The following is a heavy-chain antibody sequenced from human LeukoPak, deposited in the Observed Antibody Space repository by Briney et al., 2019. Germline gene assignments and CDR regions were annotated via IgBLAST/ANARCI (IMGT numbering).Heavy chain of an antibody. J-gene: IGHJ4*02. D-gene: IGHD3-22*01. CDR2: IIPILGIA. V-gene: IGHV1-69*04. CDR3: ARGRTYYYER. Sequence: ASVKVSCKVSGYTLTELSMHWVRQAPGQGLEWMGRIIPILGIAYYAQKFQGRVTITADKSTSTAYMELSSLRSEDTAVYYCARGRTYYYERWGQGTLVTVSS. CDR1: GYTLTELS.